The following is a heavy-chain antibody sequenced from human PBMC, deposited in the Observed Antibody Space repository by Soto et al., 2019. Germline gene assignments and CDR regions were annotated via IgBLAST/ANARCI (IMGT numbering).Heavy chain of an antibody. Sequence: SETLSLTCSVSDDSINSDKYYWGWIRQPPGKGLEWIGSIYYRGNAYYNPSLQTRVTISLDTSKSQFSLKLNSVTAADSAVYFCARAARRAFDIWGQGTMVTVSS. J-gene: IGHJ3*02. V-gene: IGHV4-39*01. CDR1: DDSINSDKYY. CDR3: ARAARRAFDI. D-gene: IGHD6-6*01. CDR2: IYYRGNA.